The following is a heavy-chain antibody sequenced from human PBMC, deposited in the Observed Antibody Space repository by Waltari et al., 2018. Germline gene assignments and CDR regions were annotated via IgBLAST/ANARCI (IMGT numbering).Heavy chain of an antibody. Sequence: VQLQQWGAGLLKPSETLSLTCAVYGGSFSGYYWSWIRQPPGKGLEWVGFIRSKTYGGTADYAASVRGRFTVSRDDSKSIAYLEMYSLKTEDTAVYYCSRVSASGDGMDVWGQGTTVTVSS. CDR2: IRSKTYGGTA. V-gene: IGHV3-49*05. CDR1: GGSFSGYY. CDR3: SRVSASGDGMDV. J-gene: IGHJ6*02. D-gene: IGHD3-16*01.